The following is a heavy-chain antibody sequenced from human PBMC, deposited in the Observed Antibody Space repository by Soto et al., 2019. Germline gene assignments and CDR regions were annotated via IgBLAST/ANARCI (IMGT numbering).Heavy chain of an antibody. CDR1: GFTFRSFV. V-gene: IGHV3-30*19. Sequence: QVQLVESGGGVVQPGTSLRLSCVGSGFTFRSFVIHWVRQAPGKGLEWVALTSYDGSNKYYDDSVKGRFTISRDNSRNTVDLQMDSLRFEDTALYDCARWGTTGGLDVWGQGTLVSVSS. J-gene: IGHJ4*02. CDR2: TSYDGSNK. D-gene: IGHD3-16*01. CDR3: ARWGTTGGLDV.